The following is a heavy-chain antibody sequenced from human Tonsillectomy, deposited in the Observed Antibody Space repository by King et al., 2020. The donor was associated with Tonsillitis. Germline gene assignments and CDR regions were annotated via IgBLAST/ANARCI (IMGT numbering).Heavy chain of an antibody. V-gene: IGHV3-49*04. Sequence: VQLVESGGGLVQPGRSLRLSCTASGFTFGDYAMSWVRQAPGKGLEWVGFIRSKAYGGTTEYAASVKGRLTISRDDSKSIAYLQMNSLKTEDTAVYYCTRVVGLYYALDYWGQGTLVTVSS. J-gene: IGHJ4*02. CDR2: IRSKAYGGTT. CDR1: GFTFGDYA. CDR3: TRVVGLYYALDY. D-gene: IGHD3-10*01.